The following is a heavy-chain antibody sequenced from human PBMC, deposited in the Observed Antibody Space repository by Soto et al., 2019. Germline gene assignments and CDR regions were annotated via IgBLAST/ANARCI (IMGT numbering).Heavy chain of an antibody. V-gene: IGHV3-23*01. J-gene: IGHJ4*02. CDR2: ISDGGGDT. Sequence: PVGSLRLSCEASGFTFSGYAMSWVRQAPGKGLEWVSAISDGGGDTYYADSVRGRFTISRDNSKNTLYLQMNSLRAEDTAVYYCAKRVEYSSSTHYFDNWGQGTLVSVSS. D-gene: IGHD6-6*01. CDR1: GFTFSGYA. CDR3: AKRVEYSSSTHYFDN.